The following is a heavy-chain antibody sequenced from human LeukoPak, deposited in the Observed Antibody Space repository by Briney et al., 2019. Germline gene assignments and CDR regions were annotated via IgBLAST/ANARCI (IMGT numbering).Heavy chain of an antibody. J-gene: IGHJ4*02. Sequence: PGGSLRLSCAASGFTFSSYGMHWVRQAPGKGLEWVSGINRNGGSTGYADSVKGRFTISRDNAKNSLYLQMNSLRAEDTALYYCARARELLWFGELSYYFDYWGQGTLVTVSS. CDR1: GFTFSSYG. CDR2: INRNGGST. D-gene: IGHD3-10*01. V-gene: IGHV3-20*04. CDR3: ARARELLWFGELSYYFDY.